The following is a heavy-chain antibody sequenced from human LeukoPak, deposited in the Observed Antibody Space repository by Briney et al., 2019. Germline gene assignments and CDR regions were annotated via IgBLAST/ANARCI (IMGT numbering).Heavy chain of an antibody. V-gene: IGHV3-21*01. CDR1: GFTFSSYS. Sequence: GGSLRLSCAASGFTFSSYSMNWVRQAPGKGLEWVSSISSSSSYIYYADSVKGRFTISRDNAKNSLYLQMNSLRAEDTAVYYCARVRRGNIVVVVAATSNYYYMDVWGKGTTVTVSS. CDR2: ISSSSSYI. J-gene: IGHJ6*03. D-gene: IGHD2-15*01. CDR3: ARVRRGNIVVVVAATSNYYYMDV.